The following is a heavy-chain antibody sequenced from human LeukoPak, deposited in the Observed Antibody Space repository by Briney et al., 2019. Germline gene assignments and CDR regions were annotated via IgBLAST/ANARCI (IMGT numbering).Heavy chain of an antibody. CDR2: INPNSGGT. V-gene: IGHV1-2*02. Sequence: GASVKVSCKASGYTFTGYYIHWVRQAPGQELVWMGWINPNSGGTNYAQKFQGRVTMTRDTSISTGYMELSRLRSDDTAVYYCARGRGYSRGTFDYWGQGTLVTVSS. D-gene: IGHD5-18*01. CDR1: GYTFTGYY. CDR3: ARGRGYSRGTFDY. J-gene: IGHJ4*02.